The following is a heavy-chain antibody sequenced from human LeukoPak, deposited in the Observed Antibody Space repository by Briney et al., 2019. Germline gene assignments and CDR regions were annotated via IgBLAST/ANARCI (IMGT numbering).Heavy chain of an antibody. D-gene: IGHD6-19*01. Sequence: PGGSLRLSCAASGFXFSSYSINWVRQAPGKGLEWVSSISSSSSYIYYADSVKGRFTISRDNAKNSLYLQMNSLRAEDTAVYYCASTPPIAVAAYFDYWGQGTLVTVSS. V-gene: IGHV3-21*01. J-gene: IGHJ4*02. CDR1: GFXFSSYS. CDR3: ASTPPIAVAAYFDY. CDR2: ISSSSSYI.